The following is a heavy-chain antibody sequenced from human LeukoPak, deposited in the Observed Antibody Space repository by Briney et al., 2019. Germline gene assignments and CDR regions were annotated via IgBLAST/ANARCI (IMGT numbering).Heavy chain of an antibody. Sequence: SETLSLTCTVSGGSISSYYWSWIRQPPGKGLEWIGYIYYSGSTNYNPSLKSRVAISVDTSKNQFSLKLSSVTAADTAVYYCARLPRIASSAPNWFDPWGQGSLVTVSS. CDR3: ARLPRIASSAPNWFDP. V-gene: IGHV4-59*01. CDR1: GGSISSYY. D-gene: IGHD6-13*01. J-gene: IGHJ5*02. CDR2: IYYSGST.